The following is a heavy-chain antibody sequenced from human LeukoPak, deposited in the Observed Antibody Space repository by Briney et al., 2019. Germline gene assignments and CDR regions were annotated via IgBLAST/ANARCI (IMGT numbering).Heavy chain of an antibody. CDR3: AKGSSGTHIHAFDI. D-gene: IGHD1-26*01. CDR1: GFTFDDYA. Sequence: GGSLRLSCAASGFTFDDYAMHWVRHAPGKGLEWVSGISWNSGSIGYADSVKGRFTISRDNAKNSLYLQMNSLRAEDTALYYCAKGSSGTHIHAFDIWGQGTMVTVSS. V-gene: IGHV3-9*01. CDR2: ISWNSGSI. J-gene: IGHJ3*02.